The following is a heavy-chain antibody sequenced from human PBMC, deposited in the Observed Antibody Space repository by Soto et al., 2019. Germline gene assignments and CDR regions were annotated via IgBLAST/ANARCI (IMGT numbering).Heavy chain of an antibody. Sequence: GASVKVSCKASGYTFTSYGISWVRQAPGQGLEWMGWISAYNGNTNYAQKLQGRVTMTTDTSTSTAYMELRSLRSDDTAVYYCASAEKVGAPYYFDYWGQGTLVTVSS. CDR2: ISAYNGNT. J-gene: IGHJ4*02. CDR1: GYTFTSYG. D-gene: IGHD1-26*01. CDR3: ASAEKVGAPYYFDY. V-gene: IGHV1-18*01.